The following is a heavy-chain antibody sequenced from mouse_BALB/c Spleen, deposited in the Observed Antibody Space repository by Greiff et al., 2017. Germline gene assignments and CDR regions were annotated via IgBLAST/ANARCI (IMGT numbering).Heavy chain of an antibody. J-gene: IGHJ2*01. CDR1: GFTFSSYT. D-gene: IGHD1-1*02. CDR2: INNGGGST. Sequence: EVQRVESGGHLVQPGGSLKLSCAASGFTFSSYTMSWVRQTPEKRLEWVAYINNGGGSTYYPDTVKGRFTISRDNAKNTLYLQMSSLKSEDTAMYYCARHYGGYFDYWGQGTTLAVSS. V-gene: IGHV5-12-2*01. CDR3: ARHYGGYFDY.